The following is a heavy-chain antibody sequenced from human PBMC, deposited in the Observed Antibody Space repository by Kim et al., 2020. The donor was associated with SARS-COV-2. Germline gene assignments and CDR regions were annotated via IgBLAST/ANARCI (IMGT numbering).Heavy chain of an antibody. D-gene: IGHD3-3*01. CDR2: IIPIFGTA. Sequence: SVKVSCKASGGTFNNYAMTWVRQAPGQGLEWMGGIIPIFGTANYAQKFQDRVTITADESTRTAYMELSSLRSEDTAVYYCARGVTVFGVVPQYYYYGLDVWGQGPTVTVSS. J-gene: IGHJ6*01. CDR3: ARGVTVFGVVPQYYYYGLDV. CDR1: GGTFNNYA. V-gene: IGHV1-69*13.